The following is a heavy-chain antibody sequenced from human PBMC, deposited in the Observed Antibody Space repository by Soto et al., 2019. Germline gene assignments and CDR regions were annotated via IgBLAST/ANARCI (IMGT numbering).Heavy chain of an antibody. Sequence: GGSLRSSCAASGFTFSNYCMSLVRQAPGKGLECVSSIGGTAGRTYYADAVKGRFTISRDKSKNTVYLQMNSLGSQDTAVYYCAKDKVISHDFYYAMDGWGKGTKVTVSS. CDR1: GFTFSNYC. V-gene: IGHV3-23*01. D-gene: IGHD4-4*01. J-gene: IGHJ6*04. CDR3: AKDKVISHDFYYAMDG. CDR2: IGGTAGRT.